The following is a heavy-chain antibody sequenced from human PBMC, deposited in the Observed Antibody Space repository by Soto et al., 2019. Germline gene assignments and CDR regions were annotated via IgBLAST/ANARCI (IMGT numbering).Heavy chain of an antibody. CDR3: ARAVGYCSGGSCYSYTRYYYYYMDV. Sequence: SETLSLTCAVYGGSFSGYYWSWIRQPPGKGLEWIGEINHSGSTNYNPSLKSRVTISVDTSKNQFSLKLSSVTAADTAVYYCARAVGYCSGGSCYSYTRYYYYYMDVWGKGTTVTVSS. D-gene: IGHD2-15*01. V-gene: IGHV4-34*01. CDR2: INHSGST. CDR1: GGSFSGYY. J-gene: IGHJ6*03.